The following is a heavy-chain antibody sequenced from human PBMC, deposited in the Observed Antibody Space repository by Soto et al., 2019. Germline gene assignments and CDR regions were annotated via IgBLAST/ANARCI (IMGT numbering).Heavy chain of an antibody. CDR3: ATIIVRGGPLRFED. CDR2: VLPISGST. CDR1: GGLISKYS. Sequence: QVQLVQSGAEVRKPGSSVKVSCKTSGGLISKYSFNWVRQAPGQGLEWMGGVLPISGSTDYAQKFQGRLTITADRSTSTVYMDLSRLRSDDTANYYCATIIVRGGPLRFEDGGQGMLISVSS. V-gene: IGHV1-69*06. D-gene: IGHD5-12*01. J-gene: IGHJ4*01.